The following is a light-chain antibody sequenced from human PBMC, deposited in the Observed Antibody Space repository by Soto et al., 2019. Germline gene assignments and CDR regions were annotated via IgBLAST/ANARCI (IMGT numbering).Light chain of an antibody. Sequence: YELTEPLSVSVALGQTARITCGGNNIGSKNVHWYQQKPGQAPVVVIYKDTNRPSGIPERFSGSSSGNTATLTISRAQAGDEADYYCQVWDSSLVVFGGGTKVTVL. CDR3: QVWDSSLVV. V-gene: IGLV3-9*01. CDR1: NIGSKN. CDR2: KDT. J-gene: IGLJ2*01.